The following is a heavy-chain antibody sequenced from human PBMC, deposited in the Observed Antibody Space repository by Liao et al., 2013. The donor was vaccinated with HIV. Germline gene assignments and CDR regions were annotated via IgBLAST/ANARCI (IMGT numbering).Heavy chain of an antibody. Sequence: QVQLQQWGAGLLKPSETLSLTCAVYGGSFSGYYWSWIRQPPGKGLEWIGEINHSGSTNYNPSLKSRVTISVDTSKNQFSLKLSSVTAADTAVYYCASSDWNYELGFDPWGQGNPGHRLL. V-gene: IGHV4-34*01. CDR1: GGSFSGYY. J-gene: IGHJ5*02. D-gene: IGHD1-7*01. CDR3: ASSDWNYELGFDP. CDR2: INHSGST.